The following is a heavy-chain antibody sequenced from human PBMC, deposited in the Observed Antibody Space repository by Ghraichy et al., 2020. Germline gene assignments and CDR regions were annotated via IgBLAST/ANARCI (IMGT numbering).Heavy chain of an antibody. V-gene: IGHV4-59*01. CDR2: IYYSGST. Sequence: SETLSLTCTVSGGSISSYYWSWIRQPPGKGLEWIGYIYYSGSTNYNPSLKSRVTISVDTSKNQFSLKLSSVTAADTAVYYCARVGYSYGLGMVWGNNWFDPWGQGTLVTVSS. CDR3: ARVGYSYGLGMVWGNNWFDP. J-gene: IGHJ5*02. CDR1: GGSISSYY. D-gene: IGHD5-18*01.